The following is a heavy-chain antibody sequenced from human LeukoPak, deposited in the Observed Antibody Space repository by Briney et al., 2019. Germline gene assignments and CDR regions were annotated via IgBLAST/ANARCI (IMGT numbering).Heavy chain of an antibody. V-gene: IGHV4-34*01. CDR2: VNNSGST. J-gene: IGHJ4*02. Sequence: SETLSLTCAVYGGTFNGHLWSWVRQTPGKGLEWIGEVNNSGSTYYNPSLESRVTVLVDTSKNQFSLKLNSVTAVDTAVYYCARGRKGHYWSQGTLVTVSS. CDR1: GGTFNGHL. CDR3: ARGRKGHY.